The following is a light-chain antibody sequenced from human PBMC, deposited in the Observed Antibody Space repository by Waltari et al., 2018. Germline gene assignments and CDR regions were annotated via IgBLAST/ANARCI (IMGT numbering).Light chain of an antibody. CDR1: QGISNY. J-gene: IGKJ1*01. V-gene: IGKV1-27*01. CDR3: QKYNSAPWT. CDR2: AAS. Sequence: DIQMTQSPSSPSASVGDRFTITCRASQGISNYLAWYQQKPWKVPKLLIYAASTLQSGVPSRFSGSGSGTDFTLTISSLQPEDVATYYCQKYNSAPWTFGQGTKVEIK.